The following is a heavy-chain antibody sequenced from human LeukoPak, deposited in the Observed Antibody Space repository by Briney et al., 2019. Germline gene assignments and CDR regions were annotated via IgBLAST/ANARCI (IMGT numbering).Heavy chain of an antibody. J-gene: IGHJ6*03. D-gene: IGHD4-11*01. V-gene: IGHV3-33*01. Sequence: GRSLRLSCAASGFTFSSFGMNWVRQAPGKGLEGVALIWDDGSSKNYADSVKGRFTISRDNSKNTLYLQTDSLRVDDTAVYYCVRDRDYSAGFPYYYMDVWGTGTTVTVSS. CDR1: GFTFSSFG. CDR2: IWDDGSSK. CDR3: VRDRDYSAGFPYYYMDV.